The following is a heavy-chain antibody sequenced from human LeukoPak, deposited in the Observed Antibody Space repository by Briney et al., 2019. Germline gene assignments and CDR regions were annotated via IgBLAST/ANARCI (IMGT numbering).Heavy chain of an antibody. Sequence: GASVKVSCKASGYTFTRYYMHWVRQAPGQGLEWMGIINPSGGSTGCAQKFQGRVTMTRDTSTSTVYMELSSLRSEDTAVYYCARRGYSYDLDYWGQGTLVTVSS. CDR3: ARRGYSYDLDY. V-gene: IGHV1-46*01. CDR2: INPSGGST. J-gene: IGHJ4*02. D-gene: IGHD5-18*01. CDR1: GYTFTRYY.